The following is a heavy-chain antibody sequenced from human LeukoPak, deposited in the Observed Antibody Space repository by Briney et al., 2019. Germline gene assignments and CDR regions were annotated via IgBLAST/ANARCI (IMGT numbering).Heavy chain of an antibody. J-gene: IGHJ6*02. CDR1: GFTFSSHS. Sequence: PGGSLRLSCSVSGFTFSSHSMHWVRQAPGKGLEYVSAIDSNGGKTYYADSVKGRFTISRDNSRNTLYLQMNSLRAEDTAKYYCTKDYCGKFCSAVWGQGTTVTVSS. D-gene: IGHD3-9*01. CDR3: TKDYCGKFCSAV. CDR2: IDSNGGKT. V-gene: IGHV3-64*04.